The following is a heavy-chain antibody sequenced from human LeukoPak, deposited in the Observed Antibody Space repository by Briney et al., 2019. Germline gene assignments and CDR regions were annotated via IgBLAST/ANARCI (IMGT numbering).Heavy chain of an antibody. V-gene: IGHV3-23*01. D-gene: IGHD3-10*01. Sequence: PAGSLRLSCAASGFTFCSYAMSWVPPAPGKGPGGVSTLSGSGGSTYYADSVRGPFTISRDNTKNTLNLQMNRLRAEDTAVYYCAKDLDVLWFGDPYWGQGTLVTVSS. CDR2: LSGSGGST. CDR3: AKDLDVLWFGDPY. J-gene: IGHJ4*02. CDR1: GFTFCSYA.